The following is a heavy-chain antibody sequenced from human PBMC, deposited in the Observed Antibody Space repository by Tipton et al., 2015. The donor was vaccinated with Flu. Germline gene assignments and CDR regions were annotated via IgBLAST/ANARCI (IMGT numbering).Heavy chain of an antibody. CDR2: ISSNGDYT. J-gene: IGHJ4*02. V-gene: IGHV3-23*01. CDR3: AKRGLSTRYGDYRFDY. Sequence: SLRLSCAASGFTFSTYAMSWVRRAPGKGLEWVSAISSNGDYTYYADSVRGRFTISRDNSKNTLYLQVNSLRAEDTAVYYCAKRGLSTRYGDYRFDYWGQGALVTVSS. D-gene: IGHD4-17*01. CDR1: GFTFSTYA.